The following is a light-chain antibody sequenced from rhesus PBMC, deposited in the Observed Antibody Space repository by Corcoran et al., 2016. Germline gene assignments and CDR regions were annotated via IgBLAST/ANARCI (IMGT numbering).Light chain of an antibody. CDR1: QGINTW. Sequence: DIQMTQSTSSLPESVGDRVTNTCRASQGINTWLAWYQPKPGKAPKLLIYKASRLQSGVTARFSGSGSGTDFTLAISSLQPQDFATYYCQQNTRAPFTFGVGTKVEIK. CDR3: QQNTRAPFT. J-gene: IGKJ4*01. V-gene: IGKV1-21*01. CDR2: KAS.